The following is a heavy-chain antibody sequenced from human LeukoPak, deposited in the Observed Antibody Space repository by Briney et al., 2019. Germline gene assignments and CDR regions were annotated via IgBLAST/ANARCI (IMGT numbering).Heavy chain of an antibody. CDR1: GGTFRSYT. V-gene: IGHV1-69*02. CDR2: IIPILGIA. CDR3: ARGSSSSKPNFDY. D-gene: IGHD6-6*01. Sequence: ASVKVSCKASGGTFRSYTISWVRQAPGQGLEWMGRIIPILGIANYAQKFQGRVTITADKSTSTAYMELSSLRSEDTAVYYCARGSSSSKPNFDYWGQGTLVTVSS. J-gene: IGHJ4*02.